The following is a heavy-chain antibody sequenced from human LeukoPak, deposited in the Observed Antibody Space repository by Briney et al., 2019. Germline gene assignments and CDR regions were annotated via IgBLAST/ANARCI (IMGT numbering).Heavy chain of an antibody. CDR2: INPNSGGT. V-gene: IGHV1-2*02. J-gene: IGHJ4*02. CDR1: GYTFTGYY. D-gene: IGHD3-3*01. CDR3: ARDRYDFWSGYSGPSGY. Sequence: GASVKVSCKASGYTFTGYYMHWVRRAPGQGLEWIGWINPNSGGTNYAQKFQGRVTMTRDTSISTAYMELSRLRSDDTAVYYCARDRYDFWSGYSGPSGYWGQGTLVTVSS.